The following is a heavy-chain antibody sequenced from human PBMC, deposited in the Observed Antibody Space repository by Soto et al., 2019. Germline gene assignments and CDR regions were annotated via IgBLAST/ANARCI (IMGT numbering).Heavy chain of an antibody. Sequence: SETLSLTCTVSGDPINNYYWSWIRQPPGKGLEWIGYIYYSGNTKYNPSLKSRVTISVDTSKNQFSLRLTSVTAADTAVYFCAKQGGKYGIRSFDPWGQGTLVTVSS. J-gene: IGHJ5*02. V-gene: IGHV4-59*08. CDR3: AKQGGKYGIRSFDP. CDR2: IYYSGNT. CDR1: GDPINNYY. D-gene: IGHD1-1*01.